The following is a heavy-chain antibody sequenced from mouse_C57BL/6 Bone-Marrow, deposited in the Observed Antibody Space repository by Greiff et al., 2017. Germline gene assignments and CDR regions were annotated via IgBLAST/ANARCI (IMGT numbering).Heavy chain of an antibody. D-gene: IGHD2-5*01. V-gene: IGHV1-7*01. J-gene: IGHJ4*01. CDR2: INPSSGYT. CDR3: ARKRSNYGGGYYAMDY. Sequence: QVQLQQSGAELAKPGASVKLSCKASGYTFTSYWMHWVKQRPGQGLEWIGYINPSSGYTKYNQKFKDKATLTADKSSSTAYMQLSSLTYEDSAVXYCARKRSNYGGGYYAMDYWGQGTSVTVAS. CDR1: GYTFTSYW.